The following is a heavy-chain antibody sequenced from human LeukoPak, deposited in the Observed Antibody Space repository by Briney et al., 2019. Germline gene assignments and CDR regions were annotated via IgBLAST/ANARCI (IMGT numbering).Heavy chain of an antibody. CDR3: ARARDYYGSGSLGFDP. V-gene: IGHV1-46*01. CDR1: GYTFTSYY. Sequence: ASVKVSCKASGYTFTSYYMHWVRQAPGQGLEWMGLINPSGGSTSYAQKFQGRVTMTRDTSTSTVYMELSSLRSEDTAVHYCARARDYYGSGSLGFDPWGQGTLVTVSS. D-gene: IGHD3-10*01. CDR2: INPSGGST. J-gene: IGHJ5*02.